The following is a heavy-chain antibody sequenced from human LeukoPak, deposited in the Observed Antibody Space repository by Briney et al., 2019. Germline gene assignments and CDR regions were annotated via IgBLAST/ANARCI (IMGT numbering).Heavy chain of an antibody. V-gene: IGHV1-69*13. D-gene: IGHD6-13*01. J-gene: IGHJ4*02. Sequence: ASVKVSCKASGGTFSSYAISWVRQAPGQGLEWMGGIIPIFGTANYAQKFQGRVTITADESTSTAYMELSSLRSEDTAVYYCARVKRRGYSSSWSLGYWGQGTLVTVSS. CDR1: GGTFSSYA. CDR3: ARVKRRGYSSSWSLGY. CDR2: IIPIFGTA.